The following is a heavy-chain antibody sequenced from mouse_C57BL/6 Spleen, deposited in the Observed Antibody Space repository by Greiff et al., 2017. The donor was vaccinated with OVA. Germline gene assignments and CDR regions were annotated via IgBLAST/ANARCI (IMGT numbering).Heavy chain of an antibody. CDR1: GYTFTDYE. D-gene: IGHD1-3*01. V-gene: IGHV1-15*01. CDR3: TRESFSHYWYFDV. CDR2: IDPETGGT. J-gene: IGHJ1*03. Sequence: SGAELVRPGASVTLSCKASGYTFTDYEMHWVKQTPVHGLEWIGAIDPETGGTAYNQKFKGKAILTADKSSSTAYMELRSLTSEDSAVYYCTRESFSHYWYFDVWGTGTTVTVSS.